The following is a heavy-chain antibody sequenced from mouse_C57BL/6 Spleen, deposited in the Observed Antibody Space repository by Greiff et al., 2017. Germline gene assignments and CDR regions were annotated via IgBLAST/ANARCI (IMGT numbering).Heavy chain of an antibody. CDR1: GYTFTSYW. Sequence: QVHVKQPGAELVMPGASVKLSCKASGYTFTSYWMHWVKQRPGQGLEWIGEIDPSDSYTNYNQKFKGKSTLTVDKSSSTAYMQLSSLTSEDSAVYYCARRAYYSNSWFAYWGQGTLVTVSA. V-gene: IGHV1-69*01. J-gene: IGHJ3*01. CDR2: IDPSDSYT. D-gene: IGHD2-5*01. CDR3: ARRAYYSNSWFAY.